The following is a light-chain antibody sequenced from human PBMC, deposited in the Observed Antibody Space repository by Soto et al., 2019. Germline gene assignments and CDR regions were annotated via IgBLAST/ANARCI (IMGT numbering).Light chain of an antibody. J-gene: IGKJ4*01. V-gene: IGKV3-15*01. CDR3: KQYNNWPPLT. CDR1: QSVSSN. Sequence: EIVMTQSPATLSVSPGERATLSCRASQSVSSNLAWYQQKPGQAPRLLIYGASTRATGIPARFSGSGSGTEFTLNISSLQYEDFTVYYCKQYNNWPPLTFGGGTKVEIK. CDR2: GAS.